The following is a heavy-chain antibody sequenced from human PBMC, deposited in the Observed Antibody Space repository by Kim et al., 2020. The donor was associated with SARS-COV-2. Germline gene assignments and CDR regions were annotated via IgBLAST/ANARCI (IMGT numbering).Heavy chain of an antibody. Sequence: KGRFTISRDNTKNTLYLQMNSLRAEDTAVDYCAKPLKILLMVYATLFDYWGQGTLVTVSS. J-gene: IGHJ4*02. V-gene: IGHV3-23*01. CDR3: AKPLKILLMVYATLFDY. D-gene: IGHD2-8*01.